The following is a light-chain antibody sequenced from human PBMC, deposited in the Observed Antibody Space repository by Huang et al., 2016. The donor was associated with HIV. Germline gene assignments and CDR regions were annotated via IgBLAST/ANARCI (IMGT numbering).Light chain of an antibody. J-gene: IGKJ3*01. CDR2: AAS. Sequence: DIQMTQSPSSLSASVGDRVTITCQASHDITNWLNWYQKKPGKAPKLLIYAASDLETGVPSRFSGSGSGTVFNLSIVSLQPEDFATYFCQQYESVPLTFGPGTKVDVK. CDR1: HDITNW. CDR3: QQYESVPLT. V-gene: IGKV1-33*01.